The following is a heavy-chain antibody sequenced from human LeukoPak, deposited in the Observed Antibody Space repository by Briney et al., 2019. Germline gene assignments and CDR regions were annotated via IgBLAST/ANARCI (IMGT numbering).Heavy chain of an antibody. Sequence: PGGSLRLSCAASGFTFSSYAMSWVRQAPGKGLEWVSAISGSGGSTYYADSVKGRFTISGDNSKNTLYLQMNSLRAEDTAVYYCAKVRRYYGSGSYYNRDYWGQGTLVTVSS. CDR2: ISGSGGST. D-gene: IGHD3-10*01. V-gene: IGHV3-23*01. CDR1: GFTFSSYA. CDR3: AKVRRYYGSGSYYNRDY. J-gene: IGHJ4*02.